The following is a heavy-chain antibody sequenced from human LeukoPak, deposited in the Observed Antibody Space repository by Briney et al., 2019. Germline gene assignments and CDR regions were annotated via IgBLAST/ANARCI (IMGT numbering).Heavy chain of an antibody. CDR3: ARYPRDPGIAVPLDY. CDR1: GYTFTGYY. V-gene: IGHV1-2*02. Sequence: ASVKVSCKASGYTFTGYYMHWVRQAPGQGLEWMGWINPNSGGTNYAQKFQGRVTMTRDTSISTAYMELSRLRSDDTAVYHCARYPRDPGIAVPLDYWGQGTLVTVSS. D-gene: IGHD6-19*01. CDR2: INPNSGGT. J-gene: IGHJ4*02.